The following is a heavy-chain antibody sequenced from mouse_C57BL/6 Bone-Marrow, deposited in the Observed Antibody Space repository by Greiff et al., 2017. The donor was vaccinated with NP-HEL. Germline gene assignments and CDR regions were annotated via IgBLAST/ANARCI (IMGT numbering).Heavy chain of an antibody. Sequence: EVKVEESGGGLVQPGGSMKLSCVASGFTFSNYWMNWVRQSPEKGLEWVAQIRLKSDNYATHYAESVKGRFTISRDDSKSSVYLQMNNLRAEDTGIYYCLDSSGYFDYWGQGTTLTVSS. D-gene: IGHD3-2*02. J-gene: IGHJ2*01. CDR1: GFTFSNYW. CDR3: LDSSGYFDY. V-gene: IGHV6-3*01. CDR2: IRLKSDNYAT.